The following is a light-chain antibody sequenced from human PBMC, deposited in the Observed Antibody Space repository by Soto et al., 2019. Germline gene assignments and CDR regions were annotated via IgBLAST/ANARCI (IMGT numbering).Light chain of an antibody. CDR2: VNS. V-gene: IGLV1-40*01. CDR3: HSYDSSMSGYV. J-gene: IGLJ1*01. Sequence: QSVLTQPPSVSGAPGQRVTISCPGRSSNIGAGYDVHWYQQLPGTAPKVLIYVNSNRPSGVPDRFSGSKSGTSASLAITGLQAEDEADYYCHSYDSSMSGYVFGTGTKVTVL. CDR1: SSNIGAGYD.